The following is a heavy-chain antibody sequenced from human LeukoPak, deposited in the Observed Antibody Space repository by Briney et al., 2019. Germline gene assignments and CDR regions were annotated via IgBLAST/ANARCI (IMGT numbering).Heavy chain of an antibody. CDR1: GGTFSSYA. J-gene: IGHJ6*03. Sequence: ASVKVSCKASGGTFSSYAISWVRQAPGQGLEWMGGIIPIFGTANYAQKFQGRVTITADKSTSTAYMELSSLRSEDTAVYYCARHERLYSSSLYYCYYYMDVWGKGTTVTISS. V-gene: IGHV1-69*06. CDR2: IIPIFGTA. D-gene: IGHD6-13*01. CDR3: ARHERLYSSSLYYCYYYMDV.